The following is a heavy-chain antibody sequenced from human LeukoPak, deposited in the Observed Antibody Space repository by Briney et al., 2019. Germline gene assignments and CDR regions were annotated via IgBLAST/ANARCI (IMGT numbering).Heavy chain of an antibody. D-gene: IGHD3-22*01. CDR3: ARGRYYYDSRGGYYYYYMDV. CDR2: IYTSGST. V-gene: IGHV4-4*07. J-gene: IGHJ6*03. Sequence: PSETLSLTCTVSGGSISSYYWSWIRQPAGKGLEWIGRIYTSGSTNYNPSLKSRVTMSVDTSKNQFSLKLSSVTAADTAVCYCARGRYYYDSRGGYYYYYMDVWGKGTTVTVSS. CDR1: GGSISSYY.